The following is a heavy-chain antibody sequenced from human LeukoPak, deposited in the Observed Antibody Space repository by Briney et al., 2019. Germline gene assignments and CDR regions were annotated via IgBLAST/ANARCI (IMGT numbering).Heavy chain of an antibody. V-gene: IGHV1-69*05. Sequence: GASVKVSCKASGGTFSSYAISWVRQAPGQGLEWMGGIIPIFGTANYAQKFQGRVTVTTDESTSTAYMELSSLRSEDTAVYYCARSQYYYDSSVTTGAFDIWGQGTMVTVSS. CDR2: IIPIFGTA. J-gene: IGHJ3*02. CDR1: GGTFSSYA. CDR3: ARSQYYYDSSVTTGAFDI. D-gene: IGHD3-22*01.